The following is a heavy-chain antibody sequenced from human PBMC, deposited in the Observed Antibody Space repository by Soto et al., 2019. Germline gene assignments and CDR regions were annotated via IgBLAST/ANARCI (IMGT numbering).Heavy chain of an antibody. Sequence: SETLSLTCTVSGGSISSGGYYWIWIRQHPGKGLEWIGDINHSGSTYYNPSLKSRVTISVDTSKNQFSLKLSSVTAADTAVYYCESRYGSGGYTSYYYGMDVWGQGTPVTDS. CDR1: GGSISSGGYY. CDR3: ESRYGSGGYTSYYYGMDV. V-gene: IGHV4-31*03. CDR2: INHSGST. D-gene: IGHD3-10*01. J-gene: IGHJ6*02.